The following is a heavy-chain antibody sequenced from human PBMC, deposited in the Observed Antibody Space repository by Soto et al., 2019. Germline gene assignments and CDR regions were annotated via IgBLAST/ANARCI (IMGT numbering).Heavy chain of an antibody. CDR3: ARGPEYYDSSGYYHDY. V-gene: IGHV1-46*01. J-gene: IGHJ4*02. Sequence: QVQLVQSGAEVKKPGASVKVSCKASGYTFTSYYMHWVRQAPGQGLEWMGIINPSGGSTSYAQKFQGRVTMTRDTSTRTVYMELSSLRSEDTAVYYCARGPEYYDSSGYYHDYWGQGTLVTVSS. CDR2: INPSGGST. D-gene: IGHD3-22*01. CDR1: GYTFTSYY.